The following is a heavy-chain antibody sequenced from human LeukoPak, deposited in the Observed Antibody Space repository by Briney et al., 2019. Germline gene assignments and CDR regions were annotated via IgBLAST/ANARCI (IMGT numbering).Heavy chain of an antibody. V-gene: IGHV4-4*07. CDR1: DDSISTYY. CDR2: IYTTGRT. D-gene: IGHD3-10*01. J-gene: IGHJ6*03. CDR3: ARGLLLWFGDLAYYYYMDV. Sequence: SETLSLTCTVSGGTVSDDSISTYYWSWIRQPAGKGLEWIGLIYTTGRTNYNASLKSRVTMSVDTSTNQFSLRLTSVAAADTAVYYCARGLLLWFGDLAYYYYMDVWGEGTSVTVSS.